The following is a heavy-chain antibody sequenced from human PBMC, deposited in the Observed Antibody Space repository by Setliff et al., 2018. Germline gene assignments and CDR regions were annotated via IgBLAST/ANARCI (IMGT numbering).Heavy chain of an antibody. V-gene: IGHV4-31*03. J-gene: IGHJ5*02. Sequence: KPSETLSLTCSVSGDSIGRGGYYWSWIRRQPGKGLEWIASIYCSGSTYYNPSLKSRLRVSMDSSKNQFYLDLSSVTAADTAVYYCARDRRGGYGAINWFDPWGQGTLVTVSS. CDR2: IYCSGST. CDR3: ARDRRGGYGAINWFDP. CDR1: GDSIGRGGYY. D-gene: IGHD3-16*01.